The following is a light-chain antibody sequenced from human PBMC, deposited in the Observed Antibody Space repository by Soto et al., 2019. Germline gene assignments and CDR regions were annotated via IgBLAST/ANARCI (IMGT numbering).Light chain of an antibody. CDR3: QQYTSYPWT. Sequence: DIQMTQSPSTLPASIGDRLTITCRATQSVSSWLAWYQQKPGKAPKLMIFKASILHSGGPSRFSGSGARTEFTLSISSLLLDDFATYFCQQYTSYPWTFAQETKVELK. CDR1: QSVSSW. V-gene: IGKV1-5*03. J-gene: IGKJ1*01. CDR2: KAS.